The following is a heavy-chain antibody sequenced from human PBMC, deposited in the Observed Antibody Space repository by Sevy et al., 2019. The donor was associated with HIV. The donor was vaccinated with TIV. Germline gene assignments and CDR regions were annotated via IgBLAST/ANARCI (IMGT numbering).Heavy chain of an antibody. CDR3: ARQYYGSGSYYNSFFDY. Sequence: GESLKISCKASGYRFTSYWIGWVRQMPGKGLEWMGITYPGDSDTRYSTSFQGQITISADKSISTAYLQWSSLKASDTAMYYCARQYYGSGSYYNSFFDYCGQGTLVTVSS. V-gene: IGHV5-51*01. CDR1: GYRFTSYW. D-gene: IGHD3-10*01. CDR2: TYPGDSDT. J-gene: IGHJ4*02.